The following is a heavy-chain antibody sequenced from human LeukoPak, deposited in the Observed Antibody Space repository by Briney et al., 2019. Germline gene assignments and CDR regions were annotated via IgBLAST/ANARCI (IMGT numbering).Heavy chain of an antibody. CDR3: ARRHYYDSSGYNY. D-gene: IGHD3-22*01. CDR2: IYPGDSDT. CDR1: GSSFTSYW. V-gene: IGHV5-51*01. Sequence: GESLQISCQGSGSSFTSYWIGWVRQVPGKGLEWMGIIYPGDSDTRYSPSFQGQVTISADKSISTAYLQWSSLKASDTAMYYCARRHYYDSSGYNYWGQGTLVTVSS. J-gene: IGHJ4*02.